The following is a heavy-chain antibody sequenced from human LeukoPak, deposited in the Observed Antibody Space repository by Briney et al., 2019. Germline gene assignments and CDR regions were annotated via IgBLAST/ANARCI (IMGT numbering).Heavy chain of an antibody. D-gene: IGHD6-13*01. J-gene: IGHJ4*02. CDR1: PFTLNNYW. V-gene: IGHV3-7*05. CDR3: ASRAGYTGSWSAFDY. CDR2: IKQDGSEK. Sequence: SGGSLRLSCTASPFTLNNYWMSWVRQAPGKGLEWVANIKQDGSEKYHVDSVKGRFTISRDNAKNSLYLQMNSLRAEDTAVYYCASRAGYTGSWSAFDYWGQGTPVTVSS.